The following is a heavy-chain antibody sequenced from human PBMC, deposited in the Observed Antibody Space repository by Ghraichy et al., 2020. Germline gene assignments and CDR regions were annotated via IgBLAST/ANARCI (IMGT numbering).Heavy chain of an antibody. V-gene: IGHV4-59*01. D-gene: IGHD3-22*01. Sequence: SETLSLTCTVSGGSISSYYWSWIRQPPGKGLEWIGYIYYSGSTNYNPSLKSRVTISVDTSKNQFSLKLSSVTAADTAVYYCARTDSSGYYYNYYYGMDVWGQGTTVTVSS. CDR3: ARTDSSGYYYNYYYGMDV. J-gene: IGHJ6*02. CDR1: GGSISSYY. CDR2: IYYSGST.